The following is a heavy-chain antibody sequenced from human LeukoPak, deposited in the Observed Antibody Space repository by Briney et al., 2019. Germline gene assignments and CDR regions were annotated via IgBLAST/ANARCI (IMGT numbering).Heavy chain of an antibody. J-gene: IGHJ4*02. CDR3: AKDGYNYYIDY. D-gene: IGHD5-24*01. CDR1: GFTFSSYG. Sequence: PGGSLRLSCVASGFTFSSYGIHWVRQAPGKGLEWVAFIGYDGSNKYYRDSVKGRFTISRDNSKSTLYLQMNSLRAEDTAVYYCAKDGYNYYIDYWGQGTLVTVSS. CDR2: IGYDGSNK. V-gene: IGHV3-30*02.